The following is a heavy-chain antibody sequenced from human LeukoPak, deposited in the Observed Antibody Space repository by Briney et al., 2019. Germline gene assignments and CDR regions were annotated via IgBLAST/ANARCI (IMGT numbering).Heavy chain of an antibody. CDR2: IYSGGTT. CDR3: ASRSGGDYPYFDY. Sequence: GSLRLSCAASGFTVSRNYMSWVRQAPGKGLEWVSVIYSGGTTYYADSVKGRFTISRDNSKNTLYLQMNSLRVEDTAVYYCASRSGGDYPYFDYWGQGTLVTVSS. CDR1: GFTVSRNY. V-gene: IGHV3-53*01. J-gene: IGHJ4*02. D-gene: IGHD4-17*01.